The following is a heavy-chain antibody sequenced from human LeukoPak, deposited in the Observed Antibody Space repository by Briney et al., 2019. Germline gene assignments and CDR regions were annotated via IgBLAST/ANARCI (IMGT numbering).Heavy chain of an antibody. J-gene: IGHJ4*02. CDR3: ARGRYCGSDCPDY. D-gene: IGHD2-21*02. Sequence: ASVKVSCKTSGYTFSDYFMHWVRQAPGQGLEWMGRINPNSGGTNYAQKFQGRITMTRDTSISTAYMELSSLRSDDTAVYYCARGRYCGSDCPDYWGQGTLVTVSS. CDR1: GYTFSDYF. CDR2: INPNSGGT. V-gene: IGHV1-2*02.